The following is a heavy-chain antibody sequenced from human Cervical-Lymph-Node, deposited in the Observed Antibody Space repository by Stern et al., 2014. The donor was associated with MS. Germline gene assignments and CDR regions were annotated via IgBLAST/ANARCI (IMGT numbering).Heavy chain of an antibody. CDR1: GFSLSTSGVG. CDR3: AHGLEIRLRAAY. D-gene: IGHD6-25*01. CDR2: IYWDDDK. V-gene: IGHV2-5*02. Sequence: QVTLRESGPTLVKPTQTLTLTCTFSGFSLSTSGVGVGWIRQPPVKALEWLALIYWDDDKRYSPSLKSRLTITKDTSKNQVVLTMTNMDPVDTATYYCAHGLEIRLRAAYWGQGTLVTVSS. J-gene: IGHJ4*02.